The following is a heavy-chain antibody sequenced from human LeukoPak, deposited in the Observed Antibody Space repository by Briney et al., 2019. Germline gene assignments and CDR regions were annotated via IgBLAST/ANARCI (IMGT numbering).Heavy chain of an antibody. Sequence: PGGSLRLSCAASGFTFSSYWMSWVRQAPGKGLEWVANIKQDGSENYYVDSVKGRFTISRDNAKNSLYLQMNSLRAEDTAVYYCARVRGAYCGGDCYSNDYWGQGTLVTVSS. CDR1: GFTFSSYW. J-gene: IGHJ4*02. CDR3: ARVRGAYCGGDCYSNDY. D-gene: IGHD2-21*01. CDR2: IKQDGSEN. V-gene: IGHV3-7*01.